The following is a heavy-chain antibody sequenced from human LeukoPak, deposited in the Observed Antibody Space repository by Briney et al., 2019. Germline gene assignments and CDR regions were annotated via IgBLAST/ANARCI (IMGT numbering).Heavy chain of an antibody. D-gene: IGHD2-2*01. J-gene: IGHJ4*02. Sequence: PGGSLRLSCEVSGLTISMYWLTWVRQAPGKGLEWVPNIKQDGSEKNYVDSVKGRLTISRDNTKNSLYLQMNSLRDEDTAVYHCVSRRCSITACYVASLNCFDYWGQGTRVTVSS. CDR3: VSRRCSITACYVASLNCFDY. V-gene: IGHV3-7*03. CDR1: GLTISMYW. CDR2: IKQDGSEK.